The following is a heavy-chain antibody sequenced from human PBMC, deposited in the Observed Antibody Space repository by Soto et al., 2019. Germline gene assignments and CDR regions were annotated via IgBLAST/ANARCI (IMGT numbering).Heavy chain of an antibody. V-gene: IGHV3-15*01. CDR2: IKSKTDGGTT. CDR1: GFPLSNAW. Sequence: GGSLILTCAASGFPLSNAWMSWVRHAPEKGPEGVGRIKSKTDGGTTDYAAPVKGRFTISRDDSKNTLYLQMNSLKTEDTAVYYCTTRPYGSGSPVAYYYYGMDVWGQGTTVTV. CDR3: TTRPYGSGSPVAYYYYGMDV. J-gene: IGHJ6*02. D-gene: IGHD3-10*01.